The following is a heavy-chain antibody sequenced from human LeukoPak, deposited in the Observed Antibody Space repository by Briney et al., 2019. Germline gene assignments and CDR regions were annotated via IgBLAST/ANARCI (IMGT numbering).Heavy chain of an antibody. V-gene: IGHV3-23*01. CDR3: AKDLKTVTIGRLMDV. D-gene: IGHD4-17*01. CDR2: NSGSGGST. J-gene: IGHJ6*03. CDR1: GFTFSSYA. Sequence: PGGSLRLSXAASGFTFSSYAMSWVCQAPGKGLEWVSANSGSGGSTYYADSVKGRFTISRDNSKNTLYLQMNSLRAEDTAVYYCAKDLKTVTIGRLMDVWGKGTTVTVSS.